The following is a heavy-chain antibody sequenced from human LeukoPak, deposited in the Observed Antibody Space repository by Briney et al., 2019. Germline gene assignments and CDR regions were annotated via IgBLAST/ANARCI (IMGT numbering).Heavy chain of an antibody. CDR3: ARARRIVLMVYATDYWYFDL. V-gene: IGHV1-46*01. Sequence: ASVKVSCKASGYTFTSYYMHWVRQAPGQGLEWMGIISPSGGSTSYAQKFQGRVTMTRDTSTSTVYMELSSLRSEDTAVYYCARARRIVLMVYATDYWYFDLWGRGTLVTVSS. D-gene: IGHD2-8*01. J-gene: IGHJ2*01. CDR2: ISPSGGST. CDR1: GYTFTSYY.